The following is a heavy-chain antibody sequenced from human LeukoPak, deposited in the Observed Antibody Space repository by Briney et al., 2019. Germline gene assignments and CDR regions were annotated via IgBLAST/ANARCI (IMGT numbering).Heavy chain of an antibody. D-gene: IGHD2-2*02. Sequence: SETLSLTCTVSGGSISSGSYYWSWIRQPAGKGLEWIGRIYTSGSTNYNPSLKSRVTISVDTSKNQFSLKLSSVTAADTAVYYCAKDAYCSSTSCYSPYYWGQGTLVTVSS. V-gene: IGHV4-61*02. CDR2: IYTSGST. J-gene: IGHJ4*02. CDR1: GGSISSGSYY. CDR3: AKDAYCSSTSCYSPYY.